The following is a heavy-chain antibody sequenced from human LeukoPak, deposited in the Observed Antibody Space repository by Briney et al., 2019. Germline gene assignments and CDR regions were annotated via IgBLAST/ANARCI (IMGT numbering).Heavy chain of an antibody. V-gene: IGHV3-43D*04. CDR1: GFTFDDYA. D-gene: IGHD3-3*01. J-gene: IGHJ5*02. CDR2: ISWDGGST. Sequence: PGGSLRLSCAASGFTFDDYAMHWVRQAPGKGLEWVSLISWDGGSTYYADSVKGRFTISRDNSKNSLYLQMNSLRAEDTALYYCAKDNLPYDFWSGYYSWGQGTLVTVSS. CDR3: AKDNLPYDFWSGYYS.